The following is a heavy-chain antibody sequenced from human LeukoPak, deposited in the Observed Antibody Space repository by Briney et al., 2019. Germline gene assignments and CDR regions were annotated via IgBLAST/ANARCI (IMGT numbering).Heavy chain of an antibody. CDR1: GFTFSSYS. J-gene: IGHJ4*02. CDR3: ARADWDTAMIDY. V-gene: IGHV3-21*01. D-gene: IGHD5-18*01. Sequence: PGGSLRLSCAAPGFTFSSYSMNWVRQAPGKGLEWVSSISSSSSYIYYADSLKGRFTISRDNAKNSLYLQMNSLRAEDTAVYYCARADWDTAMIDYWGQGTLVTVSS. CDR2: ISSSSSYI.